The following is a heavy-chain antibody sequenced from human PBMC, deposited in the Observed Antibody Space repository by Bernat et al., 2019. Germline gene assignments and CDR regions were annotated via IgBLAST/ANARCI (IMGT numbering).Heavy chain of an antibody. CDR1: GGSISSSLYY. V-gene: IGHV4-39*02. CDR2: ISYSGSS. J-gene: IGHJ3*02. CDR3: ARDGTYSSGWRDAFDI. Sequence: QLRLQESGPGLVKPSETLSLTCTVSGGSISSSLYYWGWIRQPPGKGLEWFGSISYSGSSYVNPSLKSRVTMSVDTSKNQFSLKLTSVTAADTAVYYCARDGTYSSGWRDAFDIWGQGTMVTVSS. D-gene: IGHD6-19*01.